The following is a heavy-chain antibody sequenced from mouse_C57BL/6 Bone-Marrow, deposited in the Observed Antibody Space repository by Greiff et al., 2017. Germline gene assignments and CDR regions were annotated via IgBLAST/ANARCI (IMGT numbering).Heavy chain of an antibody. CDR2: FQPYNDDT. D-gene: IGHD5-1*01. V-gene: IGHV1-47*01. CDR3: ARSSTFFYYFDY. J-gene: IGHJ2*01. Sequence: VQLQQSGAELVKPGASVKMSCKASGYTFTTYPIEWMQQNHGKSLEWIGNFQPYNDDTKYNEKFKGKATLTVEKSSNTVYLELSRLTSDASAVYYCARSSTFFYYFDYWGQGTTLTVSS. CDR1: GYTFTTYP.